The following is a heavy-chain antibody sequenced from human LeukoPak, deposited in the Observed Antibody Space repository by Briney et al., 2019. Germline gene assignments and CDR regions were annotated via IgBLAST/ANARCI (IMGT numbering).Heavy chain of an antibody. J-gene: IGHJ6*02. CDR2: ISAYNGNT. Sequence: ASVKVSCKASGYTFTSYGISWVRQAPGQGLEWMGWISAYNGNTNYAQKLQGRVTMTTDTSTSTAYMELRSLRSDDTAVYYCARDKGGDYGWNYYYYGMDVWGQGTTVTVPS. D-gene: IGHD6-19*01. CDR3: ARDKGGDYGWNYYYYGMDV. CDR1: GYTFTSYG. V-gene: IGHV1-18*01.